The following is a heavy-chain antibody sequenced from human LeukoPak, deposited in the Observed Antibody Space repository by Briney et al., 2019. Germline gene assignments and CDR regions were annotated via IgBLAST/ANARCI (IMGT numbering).Heavy chain of an antibody. J-gene: IGHJ3*02. Sequence: GGSLRLSCAAPGFTVSSNYMSWVRQAPGKGLEWVSVIYSGGSTYYADSVKGRFTISRDNSKNTLYLQMNSLRAEDTAVYYCARCHDYYDSSGYYQDAFDIRGQGTMVTVSS. V-gene: IGHV3-66*01. CDR1: GFTVSSNY. D-gene: IGHD3-22*01. CDR2: IYSGGST. CDR3: ARCHDYYDSSGYYQDAFDI.